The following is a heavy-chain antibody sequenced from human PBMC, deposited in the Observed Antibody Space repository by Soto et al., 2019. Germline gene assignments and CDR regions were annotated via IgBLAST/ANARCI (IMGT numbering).Heavy chain of an antibody. CDR2: ISSSSSYT. D-gene: IGHD6-6*01. CDR3: ARVRGDLVRTYFDY. CDR1: GFTFSDYY. Sequence: QVQLVESGGGLVKPGGSLRLSCAASGFTFSDYYMSWIRQAPGKGLEGVSYISSSSSYTNYADSGKGRFTISRDNAKNSLYLQMNSLRAGDTAVYYGARVRGDLVRTYFDYWGQGTLVTVSS. V-gene: IGHV3-11*06. J-gene: IGHJ4*02.